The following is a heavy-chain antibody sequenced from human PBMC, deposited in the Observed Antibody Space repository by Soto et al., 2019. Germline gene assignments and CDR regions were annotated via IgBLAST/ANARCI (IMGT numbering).Heavy chain of an antibody. D-gene: IGHD5-18*01. Sequence: PGGSLRLSCVASGFTFSIYDMHWVRQVTGKGLEWVSAIVLGGETYYSGSVKGRSTISRENAKNSLYLEMNSVRAEDTAIYYCVREWVDTYGLHPPLGLDVWGQGTTVTVSS. CDR2: IVLGGET. CDR1: GFTFSIYD. CDR3: VREWVDTYGLHPPLGLDV. V-gene: IGHV3-13*01. J-gene: IGHJ6*02.